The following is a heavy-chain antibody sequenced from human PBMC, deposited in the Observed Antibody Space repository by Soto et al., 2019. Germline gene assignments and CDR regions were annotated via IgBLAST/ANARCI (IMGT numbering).Heavy chain of an antibody. J-gene: IGHJ3*02. V-gene: IGHV4-59*07. Sequence: SATLSLTCTVAGCSISSYYWSWIRQPPGKGLEWIGYIYYSGSTNYNPSLKSRVTISVDTSKNQFSLKLSSVTAADTAVYYCARVWGGAFDIWGQGTMVT. CDR1: GCSISSYY. CDR2: IYYSGST. D-gene: IGHD3-10*01. CDR3: ARVWGGAFDI.